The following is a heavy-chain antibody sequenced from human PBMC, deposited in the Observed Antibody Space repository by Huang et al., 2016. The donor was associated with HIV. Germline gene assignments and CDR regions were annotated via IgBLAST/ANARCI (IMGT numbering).Heavy chain of an antibody. CDR2: ISSSSGYI. D-gene: IGHD6-19*01. Sequence: EVQLVESGGGLVKPGGSLRLSCAASGFTFSSYNMNWIRQAPGKGLQWVSAISSSSGYIYYADSVKGRFTISRDNAKHSLYLQMNSLRAEDTAVYYCARAPIAVAGAFDFWGQGTLVTVSS. V-gene: IGHV3-21*01. J-gene: IGHJ4*02. CDR1: GFTFSSYN. CDR3: ARAPIAVAGAFDF.